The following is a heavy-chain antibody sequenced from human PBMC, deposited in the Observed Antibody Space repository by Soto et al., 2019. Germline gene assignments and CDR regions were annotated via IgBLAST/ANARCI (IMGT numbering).Heavy chain of an antibody. CDR1: GGSISSSNW. Sequence: QVQLQESGPGLVKPSGTLSLTCAVSGGSISSSNWWSWVRQPPGQGLEWIGEIYHSGITNYNPSRKSRVTISVDKSKNQCSLKLSSVTAADTAVYYCASDRSRGHYAFDIWGKGTMVTVSS. J-gene: IGHJ3*02. CDR2: IYHSGIT. CDR3: ASDRSRGHYAFDI. V-gene: IGHV4-4*02.